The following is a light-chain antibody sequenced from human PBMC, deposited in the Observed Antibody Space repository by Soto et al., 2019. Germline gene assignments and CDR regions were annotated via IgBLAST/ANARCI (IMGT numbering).Light chain of an antibody. CDR3: QHYKTWPLA. CDR2: AAS. CDR1: QGITSY. J-gene: IGKJ4*01. Sequence: IQVTQSPSSLSASVGDRVTITCRASQGITSYLAWYQQKPGKAPKLLIYAASALQTGVSSRFSGSGSGTEFTLTISSLQSEDFAVYYCQHYKTWPLAFGGGTKVEIK. V-gene: IGKV1-9*01.